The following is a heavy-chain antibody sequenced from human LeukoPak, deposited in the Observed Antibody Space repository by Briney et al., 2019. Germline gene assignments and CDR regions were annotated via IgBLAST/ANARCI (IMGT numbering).Heavy chain of an antibody. V-gene: IGHV4-61*02. D-gene: IGHD3-22*01. J-gene: IGHJ4*02. CDR2: IYTSGST. CDR3: ARRRRYYDSSGYYYAYFDY. Sequence: PSETLSLTCTVSGGSISSGSYYWSWIRQPAGKGLEWIVRIYTSGSTNSNPSLKSRVTISVDTSKNQFSLKLSSVTAADTAVYYCARRRRYYDSSGYYYAYFDYWGQGTLVTVS. CDR1: GGSISSGSYY.